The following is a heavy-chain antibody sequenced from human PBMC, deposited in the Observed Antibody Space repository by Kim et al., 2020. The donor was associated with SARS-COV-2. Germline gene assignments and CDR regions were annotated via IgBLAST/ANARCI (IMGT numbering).Heavy chain of an antibody. J-gene: IGHJ2*01. CDR3: ARGSRDSSIAAAGKRYFDL. D-gene: IGHD6-13*01. Sequence: SRVTISVDTSKNQFSLKLSSVTAADTAVYYCARGSRDSSIAAAGKRYFDLWGRGTLVTVSS. V-gene: IGHV4-34*01.